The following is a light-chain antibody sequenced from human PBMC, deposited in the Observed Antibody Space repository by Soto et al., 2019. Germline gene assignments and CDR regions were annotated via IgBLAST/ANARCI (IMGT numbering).Light chain of an antibody. CDR2: GNS. CDR1: SSNIGAGHD. J-gene: IGLJ1*01. V-gene: IGLV1-40*01. Sequence: SALTPPPSVSGAPGQRVTISCTGSSSNIGAGHDVHWYQHRPGTAPKLLIFGNSNRPSGVPVPDRFSGSKSGTSAYLAITGLQAEDEGDYYCHSYDSSLDARNVFGTVTKLTVL. CDR3: HSYDSSLDARNV.